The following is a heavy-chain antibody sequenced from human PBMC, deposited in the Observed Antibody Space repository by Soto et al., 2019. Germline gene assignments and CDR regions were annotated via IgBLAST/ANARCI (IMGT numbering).Heavy chain of an antibody. Sequence: SETLSLTCTVSGSSISSGDDYWSWIRQPPGKGLEWLGFIFYTGSTYYNPSLKSRLTIPTDTSKNHFSLSLSSVTAADTAVYYCASARAHYFDNGSQG. J-gene: IGHJ4*02. V-gene: IGHV4-30-4*01. CDR3: ASARAHYFDN. CDR1: GSSISSGDDY. CDR2: IFYTGST.